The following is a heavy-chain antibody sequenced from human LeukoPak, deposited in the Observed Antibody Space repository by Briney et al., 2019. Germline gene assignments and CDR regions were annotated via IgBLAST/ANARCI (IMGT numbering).Heavy chain of an antibody. CDR3: ARDDRKQWLAIDAFDI. CDR1: GFTFSSYS. D-gene: IGHD6-19*01. CDR2: IYYSGST. J-gene: IGHJ3*02. Sequence: PGGSLRLSRAASGFTFSSYSMNWVRQAPGKGLEWIGSIYYSGSTYYNPSLKSRVTISVDTSKNQFSLKLSSVTAADTAVYYCARDDRKQWLAIDAFDIWGQGTMVTVSS. V-gene: IGHV4-39*07.